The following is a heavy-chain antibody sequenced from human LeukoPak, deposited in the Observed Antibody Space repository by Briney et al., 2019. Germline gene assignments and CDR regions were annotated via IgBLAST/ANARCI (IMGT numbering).Heavy chain of an antibody. CDR3: ARLKFYDSTGYSPGHYMDV. J-gene: IGHJ6*03. CDR1: GGPIFSYY. D-gene: IGHD3-22*01. Sequence: PSETLSLTCTVSGGPIFSYYWSWIRQTAGKGLEWIGRLYPGVGTDYNPSLKSRVTMSADTSKKQFALKLSAVTAADTAVYYCARLKFYDSTGYSPGHYMDVWGKGTTVTVSS. V-gene: IGHV4-4*07. CDR2: LYPGVGT.